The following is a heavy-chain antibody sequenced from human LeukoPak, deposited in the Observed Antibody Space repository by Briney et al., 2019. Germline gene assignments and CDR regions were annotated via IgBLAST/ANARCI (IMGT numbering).Heavy chain of an antibody. D-gene: IGHD6-19*01. CDR3: ARDRGGTGWFTFDY. Sequence: PGGSLRLSCVASGFTFSAYSLNWVRQAPGRGLEWVSSISTSGSYMYHADSLKGRFTISRDNAKDTLFLEMSSLRAEDTAMYYCARDRGGTGWFTFDYWGQGTLVTVSS. J-gene: IGHJ4*02. CDR2: ISTSGSYM. V-gene: IGHV3-21*01. CDR1: GFTFSAYS.